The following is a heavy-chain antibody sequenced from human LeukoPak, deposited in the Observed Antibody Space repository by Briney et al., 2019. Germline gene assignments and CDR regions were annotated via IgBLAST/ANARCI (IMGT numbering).Heavy chain of an antibody. CDR2: IYYSGST. Sequence: SETLSLTCTVSGGSISSYYWSWIRQPPGKGLEWIGYIYYSGSTNYNPSLKSRVTISVDTSKNQFSLKLSSVTAADTAVYYCARHPSSWYPYFQHWGQGTLVTVSS. CDR3: ARHPSSWYPYFQH. V-gene: IGHV4-59*08. CDR1: GGSISSYY. D-gene: IGHD6-13*01. J-gene: IGHJ1*01.